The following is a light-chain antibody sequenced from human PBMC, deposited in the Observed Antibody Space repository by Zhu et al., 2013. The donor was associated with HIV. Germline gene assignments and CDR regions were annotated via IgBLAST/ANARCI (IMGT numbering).Light chain of an antibody. J-gene: IGKJ1*01. CDR1: QSISSY. Sequence: DIQMTQSPSSLSASVGDRVTITCRASQSISSYLNWYQQKPGKAPKLLIYAASSLQSGVPSRFSGSGSRTDFTLTISSLQPEDFATYYCQQANSFPSTFGQGTKVEIK. CDR2: AAS. CDR3: QQANSFPST. V-gene: IGKV1-39*01.